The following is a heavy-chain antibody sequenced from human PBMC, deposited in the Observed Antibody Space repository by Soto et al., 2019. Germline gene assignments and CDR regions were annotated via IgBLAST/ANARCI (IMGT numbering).Heavy chain of an antibody. V-gene: IGHV3-23*01. Sequence: SLRLSCAASEFTFSNYAMSWVRQAPGKGLEWVSAISYGGGTTYYADSVKGRFTISRDNSKNTLYLQMNSLRAEDTAVYYCVKGEYYYDSSGYYPFDYWGQGTLVTVSS. D-gene: IGHD3-22*01. J-gene: IGHJ4*02. CDR2: ISYGGGTT. CDR3: VKGEYYYDSSGYYPFDY. CDR1: EFTFSNYA.